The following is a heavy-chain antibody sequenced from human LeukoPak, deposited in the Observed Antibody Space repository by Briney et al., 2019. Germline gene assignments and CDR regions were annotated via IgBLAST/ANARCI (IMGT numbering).Heavy chain of an antibody. CDR2: ISYDGSNK. CDR3: AQDIRPGWTGSWIDH. CDR1: GFTFSSYG. J-gene: IGHJ4*02. D-gene: IGHD1-26*01. V-gene: IGHV3-30*18. Sequence: GGSLRLSCAAAGFTFSSYGMQWVRQAPGKGLEWVAVISYDGSNKYYADSVKGRCTISRDNSKNTLYLQMNSLRAEDTALYYCAQDIRPGWTGSWIDHWGQGTLVTVSS.